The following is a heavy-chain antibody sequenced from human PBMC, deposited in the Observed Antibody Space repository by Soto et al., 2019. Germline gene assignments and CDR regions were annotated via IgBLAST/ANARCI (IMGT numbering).Heavy chain of an antibody. D-gene: IGHD6-19*01. CDR1: GGSISSYY. J-gene: IGHJ4*02. V-gene: IGHV4-59*01. CDR2: IYYSGST. CDR3: ARDHSGWYYFDY. Sequence: SETPSLTCTVSGGSISSYYWSWIRQPPGKGLEWIGYIYYSGSTNYNPSLKSRVTKSVDTSKNQFSLKLSSVTAADTAVYYCARDHSGWYYFDYWGQGTLVTVSS.